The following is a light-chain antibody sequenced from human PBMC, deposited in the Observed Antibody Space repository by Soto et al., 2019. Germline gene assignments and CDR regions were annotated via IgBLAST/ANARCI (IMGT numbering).Light chain of an antibody. CDR2: DAS. J-gene: IGKJ1*01. Sequence: ITLTESPPALSASDGDRVTITCRASQSISSWLAWYQQKPGKAPKLLIYDASSLESGVPSRFSGSGSGTEFTLTISSLQSEDFAIYYCQRQSNWPRTSAQRAKVDI. V-gene: IGKV1-5*01. CDR1: QSISSW. CDR3: QRQSNWPRT.